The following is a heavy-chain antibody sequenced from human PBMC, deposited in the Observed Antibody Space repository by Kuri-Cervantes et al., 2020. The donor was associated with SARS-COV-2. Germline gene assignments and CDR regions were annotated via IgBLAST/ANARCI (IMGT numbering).Heavy chain of an antibody. CDR1: GYTFTSYG. CDR2: IIPIFGTA. D-gene: IGHD3-3*01. Sequence: SVKVSCKASGYTFTSYGISWVRQAPGQGLEWMGGIIPIFGTANYAQKFQGRVTITADKSTSTAYMELSSLRSEDTAVYYCARPYYDSWSGYYRLGYNWFDPWGQGTLVTVSS. V-gene: IGHV1-69*06. J-gene: IGHJ5*02. CDR3: ARPYYDSWSGYYRLGYNWFDP.